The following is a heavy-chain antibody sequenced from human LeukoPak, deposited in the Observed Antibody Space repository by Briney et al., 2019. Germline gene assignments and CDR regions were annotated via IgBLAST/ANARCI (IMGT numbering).Heavy chain of an antibody. J-gene: IGHJ4*02. D-gene: IGHD1-14*01. CDR2: ISYDGSNQ. CDR3: EKDRGTGRYNTFDY. CDR1: GXTFSYYG. V-gene: IGHV3-30*18. Sequence: GGSLRLSCAASGXTFSYYGVHWVRQATGKGLEWVAVISYDGSNQYYADSVKGRFTITSDHSKNPQYLQMNSLRGDDPAVYYCEKDRGTGRYNTFDYWGQGALVTVSS.